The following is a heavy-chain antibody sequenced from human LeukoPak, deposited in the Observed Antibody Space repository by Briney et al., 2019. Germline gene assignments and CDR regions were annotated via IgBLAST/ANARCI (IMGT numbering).Heavy chain of an antibody. Sequence: GGSLRLSCAASGFTFSSYGMHWVRQAPGKGLEWVAFIRYDGSNKYYADSVKGRFTISRDNSKNTLYLQMNSLRAEDTAVYHCASNRADDFWSGYSRGFDYWGQGTLVTVSS. CDR2: IRYDGSNK. CDR3: ASNRADDFWSGYSRGFDY. CDR1: GFTFSSYG. V-gene: IGHV3-30*02. D-gene: IGHD3-3*01. J-gene: IGHJ4*02.